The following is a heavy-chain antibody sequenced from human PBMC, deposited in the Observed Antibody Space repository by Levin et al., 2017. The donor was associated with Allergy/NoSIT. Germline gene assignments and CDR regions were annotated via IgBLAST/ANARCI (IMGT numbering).Heavy chain of an antibody. CDR3: AREPGYCSGGSCSTYYFDY. CDR2: IYYSGST. D-gene: IGHD2-15*01. CDR1: GGSISSYY. J-gene: IGHJ4*02. V-gene: IGHV4-59*01. Sequence: PSETLSLTCTVSGGSISSYYWSWIRQPPGKGLEWIGYIYYSGSTNYNPSLKSRVTISVDTSKNQFSLKLSSVTAADTAVYYCAREPGYCSGGSCSTYYFDYWGQGTLVTVSS.